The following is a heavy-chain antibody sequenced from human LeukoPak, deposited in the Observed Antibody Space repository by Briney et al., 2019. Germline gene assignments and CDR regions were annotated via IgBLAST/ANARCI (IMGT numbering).Heavy chain of an antibody. CDR1: GYSISSGYN. CDR3: ARDFRGVLATANGSHYYYYIDV. CDR2: IYHSGST. V-gene: IGHV4-38-2*02. D-gene: IGHD3-10*01. J-gene: IGHJ6*03. Sequence: SETLSLTCIVSGYSISSGYNWGWIRQPPGKGLEWIGSIYHSGSTYYNPSLRSRVTISVDTSKNQFSLKLNSVTAADTAVYYCARDFRGVLATANGSHYYYYIDVWGKGTTVTVSS.